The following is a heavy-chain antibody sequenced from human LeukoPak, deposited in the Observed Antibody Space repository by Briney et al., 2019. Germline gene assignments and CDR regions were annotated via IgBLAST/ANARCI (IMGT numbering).Heavy chain of an antibody. Sequence: SETLSLTCTVSGYSISSGYYWGWLRQPPGKGLEWIGSIYHSGSTYYNPSLKSRVTISVDTSKNQFSLKLSSVTAADTAVYYCARDPYYNGSGSYYFSYWGQGTLVTVSS. CDR1: GYSISSGYY. CDR3: ARDPYYNGSGSYYFSY. CDR2: IYHSGST. J-gene: IGHJ4*02. V-gene: IGHV4-38-2*02. D-gene: IGHD3-10*01.